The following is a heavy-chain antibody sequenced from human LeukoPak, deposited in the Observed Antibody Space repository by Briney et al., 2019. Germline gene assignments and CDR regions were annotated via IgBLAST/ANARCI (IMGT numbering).Heavy chain of an antibody. CDR2: ISQSGST. Sequence: SETLSLTCTVSGYSISSGYDWGWIRQAPGKRLEWLGSISQSGSTYDNPSLKSRVTISVDTSKNQFSLRLSSVTAADTAVYYCARLFHYYGSGSYPRPNWFDPWGQGTLVTVSS. CDR1: GYSISSGYD. D-gene: IGHD3-10*01. J-gene: IGHJ5*02. CDR3: ARLFHYYGSGSYPRPNWFDP. V-gene: IGHV4-38-2*02.